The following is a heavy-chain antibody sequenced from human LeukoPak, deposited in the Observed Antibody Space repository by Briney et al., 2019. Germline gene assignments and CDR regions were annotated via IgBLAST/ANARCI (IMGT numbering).Heavy chain of an antibody. CDR2: IKSKTDGATT. CDR3: TTTYSRSYY. J-gene: IGHJ4*02. V-gene: IGHV3-15*01. CDR1: GFTFTNAW. D-gene: IGHD6-13*01. Sequence: MTGGSLRLSCAASGFTFTNAWMSWVRQAPGKGLEWVGRIKSKTDGATTDYAAPVKGRFTISRDDSKNTLYLQMNSLKTEDTAVYYCTTTYSRSYYWGQGTLVTVSS.